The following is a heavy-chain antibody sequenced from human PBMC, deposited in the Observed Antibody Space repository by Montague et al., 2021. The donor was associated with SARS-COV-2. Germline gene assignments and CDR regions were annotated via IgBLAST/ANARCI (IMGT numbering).Heavy chain of an antibody. Sequence: SETLSLTCTVSGGSISSYYCSWIWQPPGKGLEWIGYMYNSESTNTNHSLTIEVHITVNTSKTQFSLKLNFVTVADTVVSYCERHGNTMVRGVIKIEGWFDPWGQGTLATVSS. V-gene: IGHV4-59*08. D-gene: IGHD3-10*01. J-gene: IGHJ5*02. CDR2: MYNSEST. CDR1: GGSISSYY. CDR3: ERHGNTMVRGVIKIEGWFDP.